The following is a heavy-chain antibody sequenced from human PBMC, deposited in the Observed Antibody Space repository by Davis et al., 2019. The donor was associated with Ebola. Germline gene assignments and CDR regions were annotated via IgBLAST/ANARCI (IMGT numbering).Heavy chain of an antibody. CDR2: IIPMFGTA. J-gene: IGHJ5*02. CDR1: GDTVSSFG. V-gene: IGHV1-69*13. Sequence: AASVKVSCKASGDTVSSFGISWVRQAPGQGLEWMGGIIPMFGTANYAQKFQGRVTITADESTSTAYMELSSLRSEDTAVYYCARARLELRINWFDPWGQGTLVTVSS. CDR3: ARARLELRINWFDP. D-gene: IGHD1-7*01.